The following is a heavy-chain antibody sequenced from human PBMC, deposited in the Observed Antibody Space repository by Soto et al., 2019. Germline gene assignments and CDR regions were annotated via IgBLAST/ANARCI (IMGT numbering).Heavy chain of an antibody. J-gene: IGHJ4*02. CDR2: IYYSGST. Sequence: SETLSLTCTVSGDSISRGGYYCSWIRRPPGKVLVWIWYIYYSGSTYYNPFLKSRVTISVDTSKNQFSLKLSSVTAADTAVYYCARRGYYYDSSGYPSVWYWGQGTLVTVS. D-gene: IGHD3-22*01. CDR1: GDSISRGGYY. V-gene: IGHV4-39*01. CDR3: ARRGYYYDSSGYPSVWY.